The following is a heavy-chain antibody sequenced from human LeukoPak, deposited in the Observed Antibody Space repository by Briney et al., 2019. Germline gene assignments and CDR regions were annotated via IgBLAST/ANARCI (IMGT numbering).Heavy chain of an antibody. CDR3: ARNNLNDAFDI. V-gene: IGHV4-34*01. J-gene: IGHJ3*02. CDR1: GGSISSYY. D-gene: IGHD1-20*01. CDR2: INHSGST. Sequence: PSETLSLTCTVSGGSISSYYWSWIRQPPGKGLEWIGEINHSGSTNYNPSLKSRVTISVDTSKNQFSLKLSSVTAADTAVYYCARNNLNDAFDIWGQGTMVTVSS.